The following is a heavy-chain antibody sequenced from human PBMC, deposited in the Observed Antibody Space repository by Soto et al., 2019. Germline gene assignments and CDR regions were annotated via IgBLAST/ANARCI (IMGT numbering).Heavy chain of an antibody. CDR3: ARQGGSYPYYFDY. D-gene: IGHD1-26*01. CDR2: IYYSGST. V-gene: IGHV4-59*08. Sequence: PSETLSLTCTVSTDSISGYYWSWIRQPPGKGLEWIGYIYYSGSTNYNPSLKSRVTISVDTSKNQFSLKLTSVTAADTAVYYCARQGGSYPYYFDYWGQGTLVTVSS. J-gene: IGHJ4*02. CDR1: TDSISGYY.